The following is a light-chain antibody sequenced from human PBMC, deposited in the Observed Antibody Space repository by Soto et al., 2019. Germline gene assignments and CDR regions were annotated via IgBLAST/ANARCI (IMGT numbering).Light chain of an antibody. CDR2: DAS. CDR3: HQRYNGPLT. CDR1: QSLSSY. J-gene: IGKJ4*01. Sequence: EIVLTQSPATLSLSPGERATLSCRASQSLSSYLAWYQQKPGQAPRLLIYDASNRAAGIPARFRGSGSGADFTLTISSPEPEDVAIYYCHQRYNGPLTFGGGTKVEIK. V-gene: IGKV3-11*01.